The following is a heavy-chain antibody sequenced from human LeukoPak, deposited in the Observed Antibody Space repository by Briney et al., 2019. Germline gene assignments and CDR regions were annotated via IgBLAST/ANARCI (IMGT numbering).Heavy chain of an antibody. V-gene: IGHV4-4*02. CDR1: GFTFSSYS. Sequence: GSPRLSCEASGFTFSSYSMNWVRQPPGKGLEWIGEIYHSGSTNYNPSLKTRVTISVDKSKNQFSLKLSSVTAADTAVYYCARASHDYGDYSHFDYWGQGTLVTVSS. D-gene: IGHD4-17*01. CDR2: IYHSGST. CDR3: ARASHDYGDYSHFDY. J-gene: IGHJ4*02.